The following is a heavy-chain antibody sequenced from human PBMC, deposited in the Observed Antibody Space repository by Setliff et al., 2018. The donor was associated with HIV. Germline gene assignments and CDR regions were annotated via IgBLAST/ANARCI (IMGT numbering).Heavy chain of an antibody. D-gene: IGHD1-26*01. CDR1: GYTFGYNY. V-gene: IGHV1-2*06. CDR3: SRDVGVPGRGNALDY. J-gene: IGHJ4*02. Sequence: KVSCKTSGYTFGYNYIHWVRQAPGQGLEWMGRIAPNSGDTKYAQKFEGRVTVTRDTSTNTVYMEVSSLRSDDTAVYYCSRDVGVPGRGNALDYWGQGTQVTVSS. CDR2: IAPNSGDT.